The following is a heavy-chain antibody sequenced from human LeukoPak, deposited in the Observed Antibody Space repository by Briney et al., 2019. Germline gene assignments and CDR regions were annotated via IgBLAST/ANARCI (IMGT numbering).Heavy chain of an antibody. Sequence: PGGSLRLSCAASGFTFSSYEMNWVRQAPGKGLEWVSYISSSGSTIYYADSVKGRFTISRDTAKNSLYLQLNTLRAEDTAVYYCARGGTYFDYWGQGTLVTVFS. V-gene: IGHV3-48*03. CDR2: ISSSGSTI. J-gene: IGHJ4*02. CDR1: GFTFSSYE. CDR3: ARGGTYFDY. D-gene: IGHD3-16*01.